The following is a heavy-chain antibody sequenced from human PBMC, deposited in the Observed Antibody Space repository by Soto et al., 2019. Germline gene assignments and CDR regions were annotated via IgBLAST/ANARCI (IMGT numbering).Heavy chain of an antibody. J-gene: IGHJ4*02. CDR3: ARGIAARWGYFDY. CDR1: GGSISSYY. CDR2: IYYSGST. V-gene: IGHV4-59*01. Sequence: SETLSLTCTVSGGSISSYYWSWIRQPPGKGLEWIGYIYYSGSTNYNPSLKSRVTISVDTSKNQFSLKLSSVTAADTAVYYCARGIAARWGYFDYWGQGTLVTVSS. D-gene: IGHD6-6*01.